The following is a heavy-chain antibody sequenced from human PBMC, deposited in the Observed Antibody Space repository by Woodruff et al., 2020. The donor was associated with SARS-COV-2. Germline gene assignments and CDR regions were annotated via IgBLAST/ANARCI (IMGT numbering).Heavy chain of an antibody. Sequence: WMNPNSGNTGYAQKFQGRVTMTRNTSISTAYMELSSLRSEDTAVYYCARAHTRAVAGMGIWGQGTMVTVSS. CDR2: MNPNSGNT. CDR3: ARAHTRAVAGMGI. D-gene: IGHD6-19*01. V-gene: IGHV1-8*01. J-gene: IGHJ3*02.